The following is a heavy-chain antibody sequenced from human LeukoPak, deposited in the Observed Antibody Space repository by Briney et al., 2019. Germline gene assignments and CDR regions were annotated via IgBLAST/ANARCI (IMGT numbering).Heavy chain of an antibody. CDR1: GYTFTGYY. D-gene: IGHD3-10*01. CDR3: ARVGSRITMASEFDY. CDR2: INTNSGGT. V-gene: IGHV1-2*02. Sequence: ASVKVSCKASGYTFTGYYMHWVRQAPGQGLEWMGWINTNSGGTNYAQKVQGRVTMTRDKSISTAYMELSRLRSDDTAVYYCARVGSRITMASEFDYWGQGTLVTVSS. J-gene: IGHJ4*02.